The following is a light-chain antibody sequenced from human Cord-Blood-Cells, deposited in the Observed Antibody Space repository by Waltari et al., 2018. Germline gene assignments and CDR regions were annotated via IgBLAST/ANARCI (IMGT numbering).Light chain of an antibody. CDR3: NSRDSSGNHLYV. Sequence: SSELTQDPAVSVALGQTVRITCQGDSLRSYYASWYQQKPGQAPVLFIYGKNNRPSWIPDRFSGSSSVNTAALTSTGAQAEDEADYYCNSRDSSGNHLYVFGTGTKVTVL. J-gene: IGLJ1*01. V-gene: IGLV3-19*01. CDR1: SLRSYY. CDR2: GKN.